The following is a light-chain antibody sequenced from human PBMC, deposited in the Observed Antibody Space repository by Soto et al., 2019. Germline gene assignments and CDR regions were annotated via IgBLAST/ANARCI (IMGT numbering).Light chain of an antibody. Sequence: DIQMTQSPASLSASVEDRVTITCRASQTVRTYLNWYQQKPGKAPKLLIYAASNLQSGVPSRFSGSGSGTDFILTISRLEPDDFAVYYCQQYGRSPRTFGQGTKVEIK. CDR3: QQYGRSPRT. V-gene: IGKV1-39*01. CDR1: QTVRTY. J-gene: IGKJ1*01. CDR2: AAS.